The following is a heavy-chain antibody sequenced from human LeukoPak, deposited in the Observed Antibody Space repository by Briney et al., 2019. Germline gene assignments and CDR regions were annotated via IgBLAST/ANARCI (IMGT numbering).Heavy chain of an antibody. CDR3: ARDRRINYMDV. D-gene: IGHD3-16*01. CDR1: GGSISSGSYY. J-gene: IGHJ6*03. V-gene: IGHV4-61*02. CDR2: IYTSGST. Sequence: SQTLSLTCTVSGGSISSGSYYWSWIRQPAGKGLEWIGRIYTSGSTNYNPSLKSRVTISLDTSKNPFSLKLSSVTAADTAVYYCARDRRINYMDVWGKGTTVTVSS.